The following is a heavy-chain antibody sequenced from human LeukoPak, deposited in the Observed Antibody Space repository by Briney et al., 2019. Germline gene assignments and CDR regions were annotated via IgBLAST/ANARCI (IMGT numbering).Heavy chain of an antibody. Sequence: SETLSLTCAVYGGSFSGYYWSWIRQPPGKGLEWIGEINHSGSTNYNPSLKSRVTISVDTSKNQFSLKLSSVTAADTAVYYCARSLPATAAGANWFDPWGQGSLVTVSS. V-gene: IGHV4-34*01. CDR1: GGSFSGYY. D-gene: IGHD6-13*01. J-gene: IGHJ5*02. CDR2: INHSGST. CDR3: ARSLPATAAGANWFDP.